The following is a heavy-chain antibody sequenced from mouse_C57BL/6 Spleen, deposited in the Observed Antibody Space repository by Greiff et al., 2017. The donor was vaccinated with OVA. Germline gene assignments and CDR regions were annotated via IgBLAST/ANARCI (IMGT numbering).Heavy chain of an antibody. CDR2: LDPSDSYT. D-gene: IGHD2-4*01. CDR3: ARRGAYDYDGAMDY. J-gene: IGHJ4*01. V-gene: IGHV1-69*01. Sequence: QVQLQQPGAELVMPGASVKLSCKASGYTFTSYWMHWVKQRPGQGLEWIGELDPSDSYTNYNQKFKGKSTLTVDKSSSTAYMQLSSLTSEDSAVYYCARRGAYDYDGAMDYGGQGTSVTVSS. CDR1: GYTFTSYW.